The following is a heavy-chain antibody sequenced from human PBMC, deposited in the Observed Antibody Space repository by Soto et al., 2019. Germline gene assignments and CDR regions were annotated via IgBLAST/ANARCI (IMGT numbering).Heavy chain of an antibody. Sequence: EVQLVESGGGLVQPGRSLRLSCAASGFTFDDYAMHWVRQAPGKGLEWVSGISWNSGSIGYADSVKGRFTISRDNAKNSLYLQMNSLRAEDTGLYYCAKDNRYCGYWSFDFWGQGTLVTVSS. J-gene: IGHJ4*02. CDR3: AKDNRYCGYWSFDF. CDR2: ISWNSGSI. D-gene: IGHD5-12*01. CDR1: GFTFDDYA. V-gene: IGHV3-9*01.